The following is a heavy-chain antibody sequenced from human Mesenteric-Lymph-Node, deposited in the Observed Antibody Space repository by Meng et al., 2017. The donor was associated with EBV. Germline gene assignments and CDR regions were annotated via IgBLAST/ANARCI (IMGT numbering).Heavy chain of an antibody. D-gene: IGHD3-22*01. CDR2: INPRSGAT. V-gene: IGHV1-2*06. J-gene: IGHJ4*02. Sequence: VQRGATGAGVKTPGASVKVSCKASAYSYSGYYLHWVRQAPGQGLEWMGRINPRSGATSYAEKFQGRLAMTGDTSVSTAYMELASLRSDDTAVYFCSHTDYFDNTGHHWGQGTLVTVSS. CDR1: AYSYSGYY. CDR3: SHTDYFDNTGHH.